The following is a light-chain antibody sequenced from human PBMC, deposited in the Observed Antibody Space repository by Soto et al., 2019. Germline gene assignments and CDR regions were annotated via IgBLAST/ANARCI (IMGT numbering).Light chain of an antibody. CDR1: QDIGKY. Sequence: DIQMTQFPSSPSASVGDSLTISCRASQDIGKYLNWYQQQPGKAPNLLIYGASNLHIGVPARFAGGRAGANFTLAISGLQPEDFATYYCQQTYRSPYSFGQGTRVEMK. J-gene: IGKJ2*01. CDR2: GAS. V-gene: IGKV1-39*01. CDR3: QQTYRSPYS.